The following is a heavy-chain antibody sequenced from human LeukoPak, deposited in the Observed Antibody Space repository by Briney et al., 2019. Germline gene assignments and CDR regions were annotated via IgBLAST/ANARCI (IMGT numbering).Heavy chain of an antibody. V-gene: IGHV1-46*01. CDR3: ARGDSSGYYFGY. J-gene: IGHJ4*02. D-gene: IGHD3-22*01. Sequence: GASVKVSCKASGYTFTSYGISWVRQAPGQGLEWMGIINPSGGSTSYAQKFQGRVTMTRDTSTSTVYMELSSLRSEDTAVYYCARGDSSGYYFGYWGQGTLVTVSS. CDR1: GYTFTSYG. CDR2: INPSGGST.